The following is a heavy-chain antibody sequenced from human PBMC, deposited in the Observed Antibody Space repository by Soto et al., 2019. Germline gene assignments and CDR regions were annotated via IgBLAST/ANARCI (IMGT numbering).Heavy chain of an antibody. CDR3: ARDYGDYLDY. J-gene: IGHJ4*02. D-gene: IGHD4-17*01. V-gene: IGHV4-61*01. CDR1: GGSVSSGSYY. CDR2: IYYSGST. Sequence: SETLSLTCTVSGGSVSSGSYYWSWIRQPPGKGLEWIGYIYYSGSTNYNPSLKSRVTISVDTSKNQFSLKLSSVTAADTAVYYCARDYGDYLDYWGQGTLVTVSS.